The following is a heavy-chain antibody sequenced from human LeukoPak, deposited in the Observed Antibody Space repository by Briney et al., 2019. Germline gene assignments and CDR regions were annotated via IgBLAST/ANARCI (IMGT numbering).Heavy chain of an antibody. Sequence: ASVKVSCKASGYTFTNYGIGWVRQAPGQGLEWMGWISGYNGNTNYAQKFQGRVTMTTDTSTSTAYRELRSLRSDDTAVYYCARGGSGWSREYWGQGTLITVSS. J-gene: IGHJ4*02. V-gene: IGHV1-18*01. CDR1: GYTFTNYG. CDR2: ISGYNGNT. CDR3: ARGGSGWSREY. D-gene: IGHD6-19*01.